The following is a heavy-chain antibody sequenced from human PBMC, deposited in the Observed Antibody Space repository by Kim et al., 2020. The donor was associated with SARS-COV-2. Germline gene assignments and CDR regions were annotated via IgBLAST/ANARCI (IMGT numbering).Heavy chain of an antibody. Sequence: SETLSLSCAVSGGSITSNIYSWAWIRQSPEKRLEWIATFHSSGSTFYNPSLESRISISVDTSRNQFSLKMKSVTATDSAVYYCARLPTGYPNWVDPWGQGTLVTVSS. CDR1: GGSITSNIYS. CDR2: FHSSGST. CDR3: ARLPTGYPNWVDP. J-gene: IGHJ5*02. D-gene: IGHD3-9*01. V-gene: IGHV4-39*01.